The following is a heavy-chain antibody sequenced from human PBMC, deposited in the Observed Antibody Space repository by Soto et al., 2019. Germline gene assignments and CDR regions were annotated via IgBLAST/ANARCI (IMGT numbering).Heavy chain of an antibody. D-gene: IGHD2-15*01. CDR2: ISYDGSNK. V-gene: IGHV3-30*18. J-gene: IGHJ4*02. CDR1: GFTFSSYG. CDR3: AKDLSHLNVRCSGGSCYSGGLGY. Sequence: QVQLVESGGGVVQPGRSLRLSCAASGFTFSSYGMHWVRQAPGKGLEWVAVISYDGSNKYYADSVKGRFTISRDNSKNTLYLQMNILRAEDTAVYYCAKDLSHLNVRCSGGSCYSGGLGYWGQGTLVTVSS.